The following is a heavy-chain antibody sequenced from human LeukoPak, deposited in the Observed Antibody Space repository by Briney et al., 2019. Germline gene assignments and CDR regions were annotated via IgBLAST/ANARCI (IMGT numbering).Heavy chain of an antibody. D-gene: IGHD2-2*01. CDR1: GGTFSSYA. CDR2: IIPIFGTA. Sequence: GSSVKVSCKASGGTFSSYAISWVRQAPGQGLEWMGGIIPIFGTANYAQKFQGRVTITADESTSTAYMELSSLRSEDTAVYYCARSPASIVVVPAAMHYYYGMDVRGKGTTVTFSS. V-gene: IGHV1-69*01. J-gene: IGHJ6*04. CDR3: ARSPASIVVVPAAMHYYYGMDV.